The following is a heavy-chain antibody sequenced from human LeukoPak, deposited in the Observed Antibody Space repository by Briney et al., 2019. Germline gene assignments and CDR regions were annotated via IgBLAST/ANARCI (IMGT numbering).Heavy chain of an antibody. CDR1: GDSFTSYW. V-gene: IGHV5-51*01. D-gene: IGHD3-22*01. Sequence: GESLKISCKGSGDSFTSYWSGWVRQMPGKGLEWMGIIYPGDSDTKYSPSFQGPVTISADKSISTAYLQWSSLKASDTAMYYCARPHSSGYYYVFDYWGQGTLVTVSS. J-gene: IGHJ4*02. CDR2: IYPGDSDT. CDR3: ARPHSSGYYYVFDY.